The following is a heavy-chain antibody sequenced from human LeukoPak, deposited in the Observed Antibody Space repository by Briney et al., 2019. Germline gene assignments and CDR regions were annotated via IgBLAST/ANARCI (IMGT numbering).Heavy chain of an antibody. CDR3: ARHGSSYSFDY. CDR1: GGPVGSYY. CDR2: IYYGGSA. V-gene: IGHV4-59*08. J-gene: IGHJ4*02. Sequence: SETLSLSCTVSGGPVGSYYWSWIRQSPGKGLEWIGYIYYGGSANYNPSLKSRATISIDRSKNQFSLKLSSLTAADTAVYYCARHGSSYSFDYWGQGTLVTVSS. D-gene: IGHD6-13*01.